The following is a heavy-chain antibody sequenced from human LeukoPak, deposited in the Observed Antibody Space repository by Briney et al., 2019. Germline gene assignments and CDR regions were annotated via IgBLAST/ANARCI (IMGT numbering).Heavy chain of an antibody. CDR2: INSDGRIT. CDR1: GFTFRSYG. Sequence: GGSLRLSCEASGFTFRSYGMHWVRQAPGKGLGWVARINSDGRITFYADSGQGRFTSSRDNAKNTLTLQMHSLRVEDTAVYYCVRSLGHYDIWGQGSLVTVSS. J-gene: IGHJ4*02. D-gene: IGHD3-22*01. V-gene: IGHV3-74*01. CDR3: VRSLGHYDI.